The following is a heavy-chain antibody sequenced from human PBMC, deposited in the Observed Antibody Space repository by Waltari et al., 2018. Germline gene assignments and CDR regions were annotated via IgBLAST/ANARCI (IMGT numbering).Heavy chain of an antibody. V-gene: IGHV3-23*01. CDR2: ISGSGGST. Sequence: MSWVRQAPGKGLEWVSAISGSGGSTYYADSVKGRFTISRDNSKNTLYLQMNSLRAEDTAVYYCAKGLHDYDILTGYHYWGQGTLVTVSS. J-gene: IGHJ4*02. D-gene: IGHD3-9*01. CDR3: AKGLHDYDILTGYHY.